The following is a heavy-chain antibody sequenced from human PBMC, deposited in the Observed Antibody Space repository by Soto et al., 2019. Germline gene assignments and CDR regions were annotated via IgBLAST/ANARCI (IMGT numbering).Heavy chain of an antibody. Sequence: QVQLQESGPGLVKPSQTLSLTCTVSGGSISSGDYYWSWIRQPPGKGLEWIGYIYYSGSTYYNPSLKSRVTISVDTSNNQFSLKLSSVTAADTAVYYCARVRIGWGGGATYGMDVWGQGTTVTVSS. CDR1: GGSISSGDYY. V-gene: IGHV4-30-4*01. CDR2: IYYSGST. D-gene: IGHD2-21*01. CDR3: ARVRIGWGGGATYGMDV. J-gene: IGHJ6*02.